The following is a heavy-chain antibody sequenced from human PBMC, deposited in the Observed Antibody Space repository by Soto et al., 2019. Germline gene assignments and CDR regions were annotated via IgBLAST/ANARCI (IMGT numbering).Heavy chain of an antibody. Sequence: QMQLVESGGGVVQPGRSLRLSCAASGFTFRSYGIHWVRQAPGKGLEWVALIWFDGSKKYYVDSVKGRFAVSRDNSKNTLYLQMNSLRVEDTAVYYRARDRLVPYGYGMDVWGQGTTVTVSS. D-gene: IGHD2-2*01. CDR2: IWFDGSKK. J-gene: IGHJ6*02. CDR1: GFTFRSYG. CDR3: ARDRLVPYGYGMDV. V-gene: IGHV3-33*01.